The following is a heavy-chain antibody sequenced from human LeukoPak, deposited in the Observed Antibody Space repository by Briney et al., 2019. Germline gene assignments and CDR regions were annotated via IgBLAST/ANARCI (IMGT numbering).Heavy chain of an antibody. V-gene: IGHV3-66*01. D-gene: IGHD4-17*01. J-gene: IGHJ4*02. CDR3: ARGNSTVWYFDY. CDR2: IYSGGST. Sequence: GGSLRLSCAASGFTVSSNYMSWVRQAPGKGLEWVSVIYSGGSTYYADSMKGRFTISRDSSKNTLYLQMNSLRAEDTAVYYCARGNSTVWYFDYWGQGTLVTVSS. CDR1: GFTVSSNY.